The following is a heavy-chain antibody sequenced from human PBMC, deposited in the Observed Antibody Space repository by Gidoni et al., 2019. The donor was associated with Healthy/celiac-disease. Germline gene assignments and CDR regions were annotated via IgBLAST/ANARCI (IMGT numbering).Heavy chain of an antibody. J-gene: IGHJ4*02. D-gene: IGHD6-19*01. CDR3: AKSVGKQWLPFDY. Sequence: GRFTISRDNSKNTLYLQMNSLRAEDTAVYYCAKSVGKQWLPFDYWGQGTLVTVSS. V-gene: IGHV3-23*01.